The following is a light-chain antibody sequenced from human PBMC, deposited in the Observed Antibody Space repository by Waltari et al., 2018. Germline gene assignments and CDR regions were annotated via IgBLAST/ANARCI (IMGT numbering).Light chain of an antibody. V-gene: IGLV1-40*01. CDR1: SPHIGAGYD. CDR3: QSYDISLSAYV. J-gene: IGLJ1*01. Sequence: QSVLTQPPSVSGAPGQRVTLSCTGSSPHIGAGYDVHWYQQLPGTAPKLLIHGNSNRPSGVPDRFSGSKSGTSASLAITGLQADDEADYFCQSYDISLSAYVFGTGTKVTVL. CDR2: GNS.